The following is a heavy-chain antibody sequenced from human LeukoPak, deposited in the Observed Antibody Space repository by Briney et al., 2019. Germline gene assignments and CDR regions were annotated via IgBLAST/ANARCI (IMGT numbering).Heavy chain of an antibody. J-gene: IGHJ4*02. Sequence: ASXKVSCKASGYTFTSYDINWVRQAPGQGLEWMGIINPSGGSTSYAQKFQGRVTMARDTSTSTVYMELSSLRSEDTAVYYCAREYYDNVYWGQGTLVTVSS. D-gene: IGHD3-9*01. CDR1: GYTFTSYD. V-gene: IGHV1-46*01. CDR2: INPSGGST. CDR3: AREYYDNVY.